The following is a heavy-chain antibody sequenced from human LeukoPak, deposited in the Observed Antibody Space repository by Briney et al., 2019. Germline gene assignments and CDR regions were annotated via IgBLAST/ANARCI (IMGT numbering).Heavy chain of an antibody. CDR2: IYPGDSDT. J-gene: IGHJ3*02. D-gene: IGHD4-17*01. V-gene: IGHV5-51*01. CDR1: GYSFTSYW. CDR3: ARPATKYGDPVGDAFDI. Sequence: GESLKISWKGSGYSFTSYWIGWVRQMPGKGLEWMGIIYPGDSDTRYSPSFQGQVTISADKSISTAYLQWSSPKASDTAMYYCARPATKYGDPVGDAFDIWGQGTMVTVSS.